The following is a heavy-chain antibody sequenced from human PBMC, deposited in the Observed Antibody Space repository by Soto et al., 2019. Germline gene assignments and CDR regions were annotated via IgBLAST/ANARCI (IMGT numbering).Heavy chain of an antibody. Sequence: PSETLSLTCAVYGGSFSGYYWSWIRQPPGKGLEWIGEINHSGSTNYNPSLKSRVTISVDTSKNQFSLKLSSVTAADTAVYYCAREGYNWNYDAFDIWGQGTMVTVSS. D-gene: IGHD1-7*01. J-gene: IGHJ3*02. CDR2: INHSGST. V-gene: IGHV4-34*01. CDR3: AREGYNWNYDAFDI. CDR1: GGSFSGYY.